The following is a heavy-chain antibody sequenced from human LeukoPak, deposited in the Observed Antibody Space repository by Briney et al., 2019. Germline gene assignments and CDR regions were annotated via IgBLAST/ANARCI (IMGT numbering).Heavy chain of an antibody. D-gene: IGHD6-13*01. CDR3: AKSSTSWPAFGALDI. J-gene: IGHJ3*02. CDR1: GFTFSSYG. Sequence: GGSLRLSCAASGFTFSSYGMSWVRQAPGKGLEWVASIRGIGGNTYYADSVKGRFTISRDNSKNTLYLQMNILRAEDTAVYYCAKSSTSWPAFGALDIWGQGTMVTVSS. CDR2: IRGIGGNT. V-gene: IGHV3-23*01.